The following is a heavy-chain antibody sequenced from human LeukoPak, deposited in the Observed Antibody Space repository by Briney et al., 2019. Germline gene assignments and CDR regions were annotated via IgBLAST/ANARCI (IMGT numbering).Heavy chain of an antibody. CDR2: MKQDGSEE. CDR3: ARDIEVYVSGSYYNADGDYYYYGMDV. Sequence: PGGSLRLSCAASGFTFSDYWMTWVRQAPGKGLEWVANMKQDGSEEHFVDSLKGRFTISRDNAKNSLYLQMNGLRAEDTAVYYCARDIEVYVSGSYYNADGDYYYYGMDVWGQGTTVTVSS. J-gene: IGHJ6*02. D-gene: IGHD3-10*01. V-gene: IGHV3-7*01. CDR1: GFTFSDYW.